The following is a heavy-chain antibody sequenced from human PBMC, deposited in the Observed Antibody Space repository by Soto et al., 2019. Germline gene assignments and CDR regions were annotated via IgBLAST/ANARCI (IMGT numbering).Heavy chain of an antibody. CDR3: ARRGSGSYYDY. CDR2: VSGSGDST. J-gene: IGHJ4*02. V-gene: IGHV3-23*01. CDR1: GFTFSSYA. Sequence: EVQLLESGGGLVQPGGSLRLSCAASGFTFSSYAMRWVRQAPVKGLEWVSAVSGSGDSTYYADSVKGRFTMSRDNSKNMLYLQMNSLRAEDPAVSYCARRGSGSYYDYWGQGTVVTVSS. D-gene: IGHD1-26*01.